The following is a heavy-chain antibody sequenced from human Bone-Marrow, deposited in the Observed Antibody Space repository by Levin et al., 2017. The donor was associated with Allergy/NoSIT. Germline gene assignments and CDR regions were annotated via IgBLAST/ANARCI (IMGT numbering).Heavy chain of an antibody. Sequence: SSETLSLTCTVSGGSISRYYFNWIRQPPGKGLEWIGYIHYSGSTDYNPSLKSRVTMSVDRSKRQFSLKLSSVTAADTALFYCAMADAPYYFDSWGQGTLVAVSS. CDR1: GGSISRYY. V-gene: IGHV4-59*01. J-gene: IGHJ4*02. D-gene: IGHD5-24*01. CDR2: IHYSGST. CDR3: AMADAPYYFDS.